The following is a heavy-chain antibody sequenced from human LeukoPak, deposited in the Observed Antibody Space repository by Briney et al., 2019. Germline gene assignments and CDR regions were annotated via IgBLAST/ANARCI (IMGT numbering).Heavy chain of an antibody. Sequence: ASVKVSCKASGGTFSSYAISWVRQAPGQGLEWMGGIIPIFGTASYAQKFQGRVTITADESTSTAYMELSSLRSEDTAVYYCARVYDTAMAYFDYWGQGTLVTVAS. CDR3: ARVYDTAMAYFDY. J-gene: IGHJ4*02. D-gene: IGHD5-18*01. CDR1: GGTFSSYA. CDR2: IIPIFGTA. V-gene: IGHV1-69*13.